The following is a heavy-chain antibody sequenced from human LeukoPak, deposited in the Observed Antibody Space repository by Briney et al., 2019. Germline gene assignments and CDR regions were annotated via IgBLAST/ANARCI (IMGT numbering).Heavy chain of an antibody. CDR2: INHSGST. CDR3: ARLGYCSSTSCPLVDY. J-gene: IGHJ4*02. Sequence: PSETLSLTCAVYGGSFSGYYWSWIRQPPGKGLEWIGEINHSGSTNYNPSLKSRVTISVDTSKNQFSLKLSSVTAADTAVCYCARLGYCSSTSCPLVDYWGQGTLVTVSS. V-gene: IGHV4-34*01. D-gene: IGHD2-2*03. CDR1: GGSFSGYY.